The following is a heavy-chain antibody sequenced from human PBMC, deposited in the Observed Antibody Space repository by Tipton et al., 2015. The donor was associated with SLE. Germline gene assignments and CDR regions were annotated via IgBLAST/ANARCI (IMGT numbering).Heavy chain of an antibody. D-gene: IGHD4-17*01. J-gene: IGHJ4*02. V-gene: IGHV4-39*01. Sequence: TLSLTCTVSGGSISSSSYYWAWIRQPPGKGLEWIGSIYYSGITYYNPSLKSRVTISVDTSKNQFSLKLNSMTAVDTAVYYCARHPKDYGDSDYFDYWGQGTLVTVSS. CDR1: GGSISSSSYY. CDR3: ARHPKDYGDSDYFDY. CDR2: IYYSGIT.